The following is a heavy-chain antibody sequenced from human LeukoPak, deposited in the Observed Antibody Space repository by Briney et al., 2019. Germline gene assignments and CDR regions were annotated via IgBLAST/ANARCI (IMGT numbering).Heavy chain of an antibody. J-gene: IGHJ3*02. CDR3: AKALGYRYGPNDAFDI. D-gene: IGHD5-18*01. V-gene: IGHV3-23*01. Sequence: ADSVTGRFTISRDNSKNTLYLQMNSLRAEDTAVYYCAKALGYRYGPNDAFDIWGQGTMVTVSS.